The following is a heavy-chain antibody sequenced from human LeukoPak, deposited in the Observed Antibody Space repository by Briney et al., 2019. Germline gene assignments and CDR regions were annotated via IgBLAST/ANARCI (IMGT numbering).Heavy chain of an antibody. J-gene: IGHJ6*02. D-gene: IGHD5-18*01. Sequence: ASVKVSCKASGYTFTAYYMHWVRQAPGQGLEWMEGIIPIFGTANYAQKFQGRVTITADESTSTAYMELSSLRSEDTAVYYCARDLGELVDTAIVKVSEIYGMDVWGQGTTVTVSS. CDR3: ARDLGELVDTAIVKVSEIYGMDV. V-gene: IGHV1-69*13. CDR2: IIPIFGTA. CDR1: GYTFTAYY.